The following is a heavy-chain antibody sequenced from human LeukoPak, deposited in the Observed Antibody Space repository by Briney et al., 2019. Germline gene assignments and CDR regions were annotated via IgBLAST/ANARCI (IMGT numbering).Heavy chain of an antibody. J-gene: IGHJ4*02. Sequence: PSETLSLTCTVSGGSISSYYWSWIRQPPGKGLEWIGYIYYSGSTNYNAPLKSGVTISVDTSKNQFTIKLSSVTAADTAVYYCARVYSSSFDYWGQGTLVTVSS. CDR1: GGSISSYY. V-gene: IGHV4-59*01. CDR2: IYYSGST. D-gene: IGHD6-6*01. CDR3: ARVYSSSFDY.